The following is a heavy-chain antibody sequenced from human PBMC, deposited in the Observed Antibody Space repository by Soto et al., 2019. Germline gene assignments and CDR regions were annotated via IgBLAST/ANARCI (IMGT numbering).Heavy chain of an antibody. CDR3: ASTFCSSTSCLPFDY. CDR2: IYYSGST. J-gene: IGHJ4*02. CDR1: GGSISSYY. D-gene: IGHD2-2*01. Sequence: SETLSLTCTVSGGSISSYYWSWIRQPPGKGLERIGYIYYSGSTNYNPSLKSRVTISVDTSKNQFSLKLSSVTAADTAVYYCASTFCSSTSCLPFDYWGQGTLVTVSS. V-gene: IGHV4-59*01.